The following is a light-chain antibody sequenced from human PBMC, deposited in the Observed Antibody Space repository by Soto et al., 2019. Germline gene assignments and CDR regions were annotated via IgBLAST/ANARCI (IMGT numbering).Light chain of an antibody. CDR3: MQALQTPIT. CDR2: LGS. CDR1: QSLLHSNGYNY. Sequence: DIVMSQSXXXXPVTPGEPASISCRSSQSLLHSNGYNYLDWYLQKPGQSPQPLIYLGSNRASGVPDRFSGSGSGTDFTLKISRVEAEDVGVYYCMQALQTPITFGQGTRLEIK. J-gene: IGKJ5*01. V-gene: IGKV2-28*01.